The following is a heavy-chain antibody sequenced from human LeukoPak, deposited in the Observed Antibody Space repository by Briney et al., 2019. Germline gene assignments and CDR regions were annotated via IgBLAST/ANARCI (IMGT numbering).Heavy chain of an antibody. D-gene: IGHD5-12*01. J-gene: IGHJ4*02. V-gene: IGHV4-61*02. Sequence: SETLSLTCTVSGGSISSGSYYWSWIRQPAGEGLEWIGRIYTSGSTNYNPSLKSRVTISVDTSKNQFSLKLSSVTAADTAVYYCATSRGDYDFFFDYWGQGTLVTVSS. CDR1: GGSISSGSYY. CDR2: IYTSGST. CDR3: ATSRGDYDFFFDY.